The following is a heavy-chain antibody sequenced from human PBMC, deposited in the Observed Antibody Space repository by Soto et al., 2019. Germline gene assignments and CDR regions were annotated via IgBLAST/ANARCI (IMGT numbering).Heavy chain of an antibody. D-gene: IGHD3-22*01. CDR2: IIPLFGTA. V-gene: IGHV1-69*01. CDR3: ARGWGYDSNDYYYAY. Sequence: QVQLVQSGAEVRKPGSSVKVSCKASGGTFSRHAISWVRQAPGQGLEWMGGIIPLFGTANHAQKFQGRVTIIADESTSTVYMDLSSLRSEDTAMYYCARGWGYDSNDYYYAYWGQGTLVIVSS. CDR1: GGTFSRHA. J-gene: IGHJ4*02.